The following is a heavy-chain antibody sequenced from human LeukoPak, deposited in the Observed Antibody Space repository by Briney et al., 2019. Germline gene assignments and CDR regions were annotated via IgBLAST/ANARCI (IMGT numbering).Heavy chain of an antibody. V-gene: IGHV3-23*01. CDR3: AKDQIARIGIAAAGSADY. CDR1: GFTFDDYA. D-gene: IGHD6-13*01. Sequence: GGSLRLSCAASGFTFDDYAMHWVRQAPGKGLEWVSAISGSGGSTYYADSVKGRFTISRDNSKNTLYLQMNSLRAEDTAVYYCAKDQIARIGIAAAGSADYWGQGTLVTVSS. CDR2: ISGSGGST. J-gene: IGHJ4*02.